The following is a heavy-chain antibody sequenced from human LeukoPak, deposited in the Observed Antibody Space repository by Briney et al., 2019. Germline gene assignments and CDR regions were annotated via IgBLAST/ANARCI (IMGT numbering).Heavy chain of an antibody. CDR3: ARDWPLDY. D-gene: IGHD2-21*01. V-gene: IGHV3-66*02. CDR1: GFTFSSKY. Sequence: PGGSLRLSCAASGFTFSSKYMNWVRQAPGKGLEWVSVIYSGGTTYYADSVKGRFTMSSDSSKNTLYLQMNSLRAEDTAVYYCARDWPLDYWGQGTLVTVSS. J-gene: IGHJ4*02. CDR2: IYSGGTT.